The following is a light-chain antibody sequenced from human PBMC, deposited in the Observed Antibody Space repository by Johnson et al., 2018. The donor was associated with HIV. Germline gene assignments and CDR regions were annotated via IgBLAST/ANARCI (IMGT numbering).Light chain of an antibody. V-gene: IGLV1-51*02. CDR3: GTWDSSLSAYV. CDR1: SSDMGNYA. CDR2: ENN. J-gene: IGLJ1*01. Sequence: QSVLTQPPSVSAAPGQKVTISCSGSSSDMGNYAVSWYQQLPGTAPKLLIYENNKRPSGIPGRFSGSKSGTSATLGITGLQTGDEAGYYCGTWDSSLSAYVFGAGTKVTVL.